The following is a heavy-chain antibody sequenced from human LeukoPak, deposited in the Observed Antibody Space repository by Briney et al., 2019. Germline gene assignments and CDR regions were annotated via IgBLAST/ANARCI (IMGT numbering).Heavy chain of an antibody. Sequence: GGSLRLSYAASGFTVSSNYMSWVRQAPGKGLEWVSVIYSGGSTYYADSVKGRFTISRDNSKNTLYLQMNSLRAEDTAVYYCARDKEKAGTVPYYYYYGMDVWGQGTTVTVSS. CDR3: ARDKEKAGTVPYYYYYGMDV. CDR1: GFTVSSNY. J-gene: IGHJ6*02. V-gene: IGHV3-66*01. D-gene: IGHD6-19*01. CDR2: IYSGGST.